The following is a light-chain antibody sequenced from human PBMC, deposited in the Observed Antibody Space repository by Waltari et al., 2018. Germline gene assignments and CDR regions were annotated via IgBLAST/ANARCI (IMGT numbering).Light chain of an antibody. CDR1: QSLLYSSNNKNY. Sequence: DIVMTQSPELLAVSLGERATINCKSSQSLLYSSNNKNYLAWYKQKPGQPPKLLFTWASTRQSGVPDRFSGSGSGTDFTLTISSLQAEDVAVYYCQQYYGAPPNTFGQGTKLEIK. CDR2: WAS. V-gene: IGKV4-1*01. CDR3: QQYYGAPPNT. J-gene: IGKJ2*01.